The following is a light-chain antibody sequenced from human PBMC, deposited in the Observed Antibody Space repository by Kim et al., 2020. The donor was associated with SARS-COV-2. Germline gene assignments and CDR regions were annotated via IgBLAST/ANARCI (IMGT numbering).Light chain of an antibody. CDR2: AVS. J-gene: IGKJ2*02. CDR3: QQYYSYPCT. V-gene: IGKV1-8*01. Sequence: AIRMTQSPSSFSASTGGSVNITCRATQDISTYLAWYQQKPGESPNLLLYAVSTLQRGVPSRFSGSGSGTDFTLTISRLQSEDFAIYYCQQYYSYPCTFGQGTKLEI. CDR1: QDISTY.